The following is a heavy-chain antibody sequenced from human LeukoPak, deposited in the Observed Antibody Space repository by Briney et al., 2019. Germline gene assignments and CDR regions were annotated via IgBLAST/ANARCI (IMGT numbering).Heavy chain of an antibody. CDR2: INHSGST. CDR1: GGSFSGYY. Sequence: SETLSLTCAVYGGSFSGYYWSWIRQPPGKGLEWIGEINHSGSTNYNPSLKSRVTISVDTSKSQFSLKLSSVTAADTAVYYCARGHYCSSTSCYPLDYWGQGTLVTVSS. J-gene: IGHJ4*02. D-gene: IGHD2-2*01. CDR3: ARGHYCSSTSCYPLDY. V-gene: IGHV4-34*01.